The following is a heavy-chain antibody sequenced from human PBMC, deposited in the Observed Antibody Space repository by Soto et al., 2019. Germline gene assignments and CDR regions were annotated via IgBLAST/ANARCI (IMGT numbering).Heavy chain of an antibody. CDR1: GFSLTSHY. CDR3: ARLRDRSGTASIYNGMDV. J-gene: IGHJ6*02. V-gene: IGHV4-59*11. Sequence: PXETRCLTCRVAGFSLTSHYWTWIRQSPGKGLEWIGYIYYSGSTNYSPSLKSRLTMSIDTPSNQFSLNLSSVTAADTAIYYCARLRDRSGTASIYNGMDVWGPGTMVTVSS. CDR2: IYYSGST. D-gene: IGHD3-22*01.